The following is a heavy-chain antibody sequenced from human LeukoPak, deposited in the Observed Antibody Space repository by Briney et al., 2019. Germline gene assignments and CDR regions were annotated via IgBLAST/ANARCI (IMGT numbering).Heavy chain of an antibody. Sequence: ASVTVSCKVSGYTLTELSMHWVRQAPGKGLEWMGGFDPEDGETIYAQKFQGRVTMTEDTSTDTAYMELSSLRSEDTAVYYCATVVVPAAGSSYYYYYMDVWGKGPRSPSP. V-gene: IGHV1-24*01. CDR1: GYTLTELS. CDR3: ATVVVPAAGSSYYYYYMDV. CDR2: FDPEDGET. D-gene: IGHD2-2*01. J-gene: IGHJ6*03.